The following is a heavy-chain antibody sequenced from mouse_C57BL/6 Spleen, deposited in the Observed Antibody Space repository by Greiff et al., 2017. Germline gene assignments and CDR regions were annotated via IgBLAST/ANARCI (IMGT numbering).Heavy chain of an antibody. Sequence: QVQLQQSGAELARPGASVKLSCKASGYTFTSYGISWVKQRTGQGLEWIGEIYPRSGNTYYNEKFKGKATLTADKSSSTAYMELRSLTSEDSAVYFCARSGSYYGNYYYFGYWGQGTTLTVSS. CDR1: GYTFTSYG. V-gene: IGHV1-81*01. CDR3: ARSGSYYGNYYYFGY. J-gene: IGHJ2*01. CDR2: IYPRSGNT. D-gene: IGHD2-1*01.